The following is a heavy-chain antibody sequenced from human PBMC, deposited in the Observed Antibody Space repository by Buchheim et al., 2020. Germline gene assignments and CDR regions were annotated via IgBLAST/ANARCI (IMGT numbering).Heavy chain of an antibody. CDR2: IIPIFGTA. J-gene: IGHJ6*03. CDR1: GGTFSSYA. D-gene: IGHD6-13*01. V-gene: IGHV1-69*01. Sequence: QVQLVQSGAEVKKPGSSVKVSCKASGGTFSSYAISWVRQAPGQGLEWMGGIIPIFGTANYAQKFQGRVTITADESTSTAYMKLSSLRSEDTAVYYCARVGAGTVQQLAYYYYYMDVWGKGTT. CDR3: ARVGAGTVQQLAYYYYYMDV.